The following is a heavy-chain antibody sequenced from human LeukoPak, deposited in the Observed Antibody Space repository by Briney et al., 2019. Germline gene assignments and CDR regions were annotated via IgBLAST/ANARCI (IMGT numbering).Heavy chain of an antibody. D-gene: IGHD3-10*01. J-gene: IGHJ6*03. CDR3: ARAFGQERGYYYYYMDV. CDR1: GGSIGSSSYY. V-gene: IGHV4-39*01. CDR2: IYYSGST. Sequence: SETLSLTCTVSGGSIGSSSYYWGWIRQPPGKGLEWIGSIYYSGSTYYNPSLKSRVTISVDTSKNQFSLKLSSVTAADTAVYYCARAFGQERGYYYYYMDVWGKGTTVTVSS.